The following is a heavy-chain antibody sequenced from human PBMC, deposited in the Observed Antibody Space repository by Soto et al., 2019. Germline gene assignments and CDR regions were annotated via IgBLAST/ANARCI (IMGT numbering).Heavy chain of an antibody. D-gene: IGHD2-2*01. CDR3: ARDHCSSTSCYGPDLLVWFREPYFDY. CDR2: ISAYNGNT. CDR1: GYTFTSYG. Sequence: ASVKVSCKASGYTFTSYGISWVRQAPGQGLEWMGWISAYNGNTNYAQKLQGRVTMTTDTSTSTAYMELRSLRSDDTAVYYCARDHCSSTSCYGPDLLVWFREPYFDYWGQGTLVTVSS. J-gene: IGHJ4*02. V-gene: IGHV1-18*01.